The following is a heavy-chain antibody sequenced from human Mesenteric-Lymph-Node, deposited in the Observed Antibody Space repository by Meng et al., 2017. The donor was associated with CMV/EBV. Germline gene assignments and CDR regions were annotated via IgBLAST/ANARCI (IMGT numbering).Heavy chain of an antibody. D-gene: IGHD5-24*01. CDR1: GGSISSSSYY. CDR3: ARTSVEMATSIDY. V-gene: IGHV4-39*01. J-gene: IGHJ4*02. Sequence: GSLRLSCTVSGGSISSSSYYWGWIRQPPGKGLEWIGSIYYSGSTYYNPSLKSRVTISVDTSKNQFSLKLSSVTAADTAVYYCARTSVEMATSIDYWGQGTLVTVSS. CDR2: IYYSGST.